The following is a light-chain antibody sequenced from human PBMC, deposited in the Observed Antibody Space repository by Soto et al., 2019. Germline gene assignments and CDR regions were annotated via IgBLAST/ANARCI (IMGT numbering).Light chain of an antibody. CDR1: SSNIGRNY. CDR3: AAWDDSLSGVV. J-gene: IGLJ2*01. CDR2: RNS. V-gene: IGLV1-47*01. Sequence: QSVLTQPPSASGTPGKRVTISCSGSSSNIGRNYVYWYQQLPGTVPQLLIYRNSERPSGVPDRFSGSKSGTSASLAISGLRSEDEADYYCAAWDDSLSGVVFGGGTKLTDL.